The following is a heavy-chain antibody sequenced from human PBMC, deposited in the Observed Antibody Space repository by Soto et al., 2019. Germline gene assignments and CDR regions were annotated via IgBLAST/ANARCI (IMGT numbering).Heavy chain of an antibody. CDR2: IYWDDDK. V-gene: IGHV2-5*02. Sequence: QITLKESGPTLVKPTQTLTLTCTFSGFSLSTNGMGVAWIRQPPGKALEWLALIYWDDDKPYSPSLKSRLTITKDPSKNQVVPTMTNMDPVDTATYYCAHTTSPRGLQHWGQGTLVTVSS. CDR3: AHTTSPRGLQH. D-gene: IGHD3-16*01. J-gene: IGHJ1*01. CDR1: GFSLSTNGMG.